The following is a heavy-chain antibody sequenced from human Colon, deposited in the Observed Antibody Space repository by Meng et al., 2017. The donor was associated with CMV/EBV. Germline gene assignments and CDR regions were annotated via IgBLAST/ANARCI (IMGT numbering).Heavy chain of an antibody. CDR3: AKDHFIHGNQRPLAFDS. CDR1: GFTFSSYE. V-gene: IGHV3-48*03. CDR2: ISSSATII. D-gene: IGHD1-14*01. Sequence: GESLKISCAASGFTFSSYEMNWVRQAPGKGLEWVSYISSSATIIYYADSVKGRFTISRDNAKSTLYLQLNNLGAEDTAVYYCAKDHFIHGNQRPLAFDSWGQGTLVTVSS. J-gene: IGHJ4*02.